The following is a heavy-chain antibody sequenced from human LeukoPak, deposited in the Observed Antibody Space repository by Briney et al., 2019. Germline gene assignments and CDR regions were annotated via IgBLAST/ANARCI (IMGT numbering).Heavy chain of an antibody. D-gene: IGHD4-17*01. CDR1: GFTFSSNW. CDR3: ARDTARTLTTYLGYFDY. CDR2: IKQDGSEK. V-gene: IGHV3-7*01. Sequence: GGSLRLSCAASGFTFSSNWMSWVSQAPGKRLEWVTNIKQDGSEKYYVDSLKGRFTISRDNATTSLSLQMNRLGAEDTAVYYCARDTARTLTTYLGYFDYWGQGTLVTVSS. J-gene: IGHJ4*02.